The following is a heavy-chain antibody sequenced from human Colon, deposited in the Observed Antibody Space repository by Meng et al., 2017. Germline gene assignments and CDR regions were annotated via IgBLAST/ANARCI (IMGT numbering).Heavy chain of an antibody. CDR2: IYHSGRT. CDR3: ARSPYSGSALPFFDY. V-gene: IGHV4-4*02. J-gene: IGHJ4*02. CDR1: GGSIRNDQW. D-gene: IGHD1-26*01. Sequence: QVQLQESGPGLVKPSGTLSLTCDVSGGSIRNDQWWRWVRQAPGKGLEWIGEIYHSGRTNYNPSVKSRVSMSVDKSQNHFSLRLSSVTAADTAVYYCARSPYSGSALPFFDYWGQGSLVTVSS.